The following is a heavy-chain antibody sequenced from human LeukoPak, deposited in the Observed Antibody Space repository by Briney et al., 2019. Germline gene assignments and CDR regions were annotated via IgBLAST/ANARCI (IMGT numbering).Heavy chain of an antibody. D-gene: IGHD5-24*01. V-gene: IGHV4-59*01. Sequence: SETLSLTCTVSGGSISSYYWTWIRQPPGKGLEWIGYIYDSGSTSYNVSLKSRVSISLDTSKNQFSLKLSSVTAADTAVYFCAREGRDGYDPLDYWGQGTLVTVSS. CDR1: GGSISSYY. J-gene: IGHJ4*02. CDR3: AREGRDGYDPLDY. CDR2: IYDSGST.